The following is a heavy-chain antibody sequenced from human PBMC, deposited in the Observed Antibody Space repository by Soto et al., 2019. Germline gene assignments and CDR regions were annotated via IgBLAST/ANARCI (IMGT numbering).Heavy chain of an antibody. CDR2: IYTDGSST. D-gene: IGHD5-18*01. V-gene: IGHV3-74*01. CDR1: GFTFSSYW. CDR3: ATLNSFGSDY. Sequence: EVQLVESGGGLVQPGGSLRLSCAASGFTFSSYWMHWVRQAPGKGLVWVSCIYTDGSSTTYADSVKGRFTISRDNAKSTLYLQMNSLRAADTAVYYCATLNSFGSDYWGQGTLVTVSS. J-gene: IGHJ4*02.